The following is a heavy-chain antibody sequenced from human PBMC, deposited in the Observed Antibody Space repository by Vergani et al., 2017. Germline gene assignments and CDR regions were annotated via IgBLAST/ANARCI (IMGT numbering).Heavy chain of an antibody. V-gene: IGHV1-46*03. J-gene: IGHJ4*02. Sequence: QVQLVQSGAEVKKSGASVKVSCKTSGYTFSNYYMHWVRQDPGQGLEWMGIINPSGGHTNYAQKFQGRVTMTRDTSTSTVYMELSSLRSEDTAIYYCARGDYGILTGYRYWGQGTLVTVSA. D-gene: IGHD3-9*01. CDR2: INPSGGHT. CDR3: ARGDYGILTGYRY. CDR1: GYTFSNYY.